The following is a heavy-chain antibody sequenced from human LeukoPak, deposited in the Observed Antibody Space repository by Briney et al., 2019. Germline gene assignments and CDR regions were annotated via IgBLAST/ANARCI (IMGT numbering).Heavy chain of an antibody. CDR1: GLTFSSHW. J-gene: IGHJ6*02. CDR2: ITNDGSST. V-gene: IGHV3-74*01. Sequence: GGSLRLSCAASGLTFSSHWMHWFRQAPGKGLVWVSRITNDGSSTTYADSVKGRFTISRDNSKNTLYLQMDSLRAEDTAIYYCAKDITSYYYYYFGMDVWGQGTTVTVPS. D-gene: IGHD3-16*01. CDR3: AKDITSYYYYYFGMDV.